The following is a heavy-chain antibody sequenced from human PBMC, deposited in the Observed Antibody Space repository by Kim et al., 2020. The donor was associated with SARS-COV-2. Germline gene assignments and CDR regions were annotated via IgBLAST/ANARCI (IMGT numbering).Heavy chain of an antibody. CDR2: IYYSGST. V-gene: IGHV4-59*13. Sequence: SETLSLTCTVSGGSISSYYWSWIRQPPGKGLEWIGYIYYSGSTNYNPSLKSRVTISVDTSKNQFSLKLSSVTAADTAVYYCARLLSSTSFFDPWGQGTLVTVSS. CDR3: ARLLSSTSFFDP. CDR1: GGSISSYY. J-gene: IGHJ5*02. D-gene: IGHD2-2*01.